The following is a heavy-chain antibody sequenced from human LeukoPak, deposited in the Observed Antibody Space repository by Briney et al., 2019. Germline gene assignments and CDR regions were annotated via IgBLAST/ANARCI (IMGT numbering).Heavy chain of an antibody. CDR1: GGSISSSSYY. V-gene: IGHV4-39*01. J-gene: IGHJ3*02. D-gene: IGHD3-3*01. CDR3: ASPFYDFWSGAFDI. Sequence: KPSETLSLTCTVSGGSISSSSYYWGWIRQPPGKGLEWIGSIYYSGSTYYNPSLKSRVTISVDTSKNQFSLQLSSVTAADTAVYHFASPFYDFWSGAFDIWGQGTMVTVSS. CDR2: IYYSGST.